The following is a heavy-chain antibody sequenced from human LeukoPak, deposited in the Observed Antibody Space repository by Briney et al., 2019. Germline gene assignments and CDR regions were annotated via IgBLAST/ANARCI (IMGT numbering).Heavy chain of an antibody. CDR3: ARGGGSYGDS. D-gene: IGHD3-16*01. Sequence: GGSLRLSCAASGFTFSGYWMFWVRQAPGKGLVWVSRIDSDGIVISSADSVQGRFSISRDNAKNTLYLQVNSLRAEDTAVYYCARGGGSYGDSWGQGTLVTVSS. J-gene: IGHJ4*02. V-gene: IGHV3-74*01. CDR1: GFTFSGYW. CDR2: IDSDGIVI.